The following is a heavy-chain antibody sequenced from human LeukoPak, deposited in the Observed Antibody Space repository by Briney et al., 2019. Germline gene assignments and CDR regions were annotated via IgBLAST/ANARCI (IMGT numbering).Heavy chain of an antibody. CDR1: GGTFSSYA. D-gene: IGHD3-22*01. V-gene: IGHV1-69*13. Sequence: SVKVSCKASGGTFSSYAISWVRQAPGQGLEWMGGIIPIFGTANYAQKFQGRVTITADESTSTAYMELSSLRSEDTAVYYCASISSGYSFGPIDYWGQGTLVAVSS. CDR2: IIPIFGTA. CDR3: ASISSGYSFGPIDY. J-gene: IGHJ4*02.